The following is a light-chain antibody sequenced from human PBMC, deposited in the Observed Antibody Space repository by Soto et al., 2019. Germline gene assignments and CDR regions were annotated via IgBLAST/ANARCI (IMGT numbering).Light chain of an antibody. Sequence: DIQMTQSPSSLSASVGDRVTITCRASQNINAHLNWFQQKPGKAPTLLIYGASDLQTGVPSRFSGSGSETDFTLTISSLQPEDFATYYCQQRYNVSITFGQGTRVDIK. J-gene: IGKJ5*01. CDR3: QQRYNVSIT. V-gene: IGKV1-39*01. CDR2: GAS. CDR1: QNINAH.